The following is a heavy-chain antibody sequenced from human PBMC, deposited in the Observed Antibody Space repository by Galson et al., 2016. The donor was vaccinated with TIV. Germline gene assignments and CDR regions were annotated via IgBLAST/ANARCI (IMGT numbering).Heavy chain of an antibody. CDR3: VKDMRRGCDGVNCYTYYFYFYGMDV. D-gene: IGHD2-21*01. J-gene: IGHJ6*02. V-gene: IGHV3-9*01. Sequence: SLRLSCAASGFIFDDYAMHWVRQAPGKGLEWVSGISWNRGNIGYSDSVKGRFTISRDNAKNSLYLQMNSLRPDDTALYYCVKDMRRGCDGVNCYTYYFYFYGMDVWGQGTTVTVS. CDR2: ISWNRGNI. CDR1: GFIFDDYA.